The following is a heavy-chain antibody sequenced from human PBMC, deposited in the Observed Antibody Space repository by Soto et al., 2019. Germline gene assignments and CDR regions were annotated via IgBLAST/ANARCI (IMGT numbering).Heavy chain of an antibody. CDR2: ISAYNGNT. CDR1: GYTFFPYC. J-gene: IGHJ6*02. CDR3: ARGSPASGITIFGVVPMNYGMDV. Sequence: GASVKVSFQASGYTFFPYCISWGGQAPGQGREWMGWISAYNGNTNYAQKLQGRVTMTTDTSTSTAYMELRSLRSDDTAVYYCARGSPASGITIFGVVPMNYGMDVWGQGTTVTVSS. V-gene: IGHV1-18*01. D-gene: IGHD3-3*01.